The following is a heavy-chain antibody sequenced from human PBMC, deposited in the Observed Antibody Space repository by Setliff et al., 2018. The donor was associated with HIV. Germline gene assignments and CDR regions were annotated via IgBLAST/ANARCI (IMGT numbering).Heavy chain of an antibody. CDR1: GGSISSGSYY. V-gene: IGHV4-61*02. CDR2: IYTSGST. CDR3: ARARGYSYGGFDYYGMDV. J-gene: IGHJ6*02. D-gene: IGHD5-18*01. Sequence: PSETLSLTCTVSGGSISSGSYYWSWIRQPAGKGLEWIGRIYTSGSTNYNPSLKSRVTISVDTSKNQFSLKLSSVTAADTAVYYCARARGYSYGGFDYYGMDVWGQGTTVTVSS.